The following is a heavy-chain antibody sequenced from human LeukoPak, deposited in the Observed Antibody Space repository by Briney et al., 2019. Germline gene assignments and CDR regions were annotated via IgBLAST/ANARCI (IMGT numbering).Heavy chain of an antibody. D-gene: IGHD2-2*01. CDR3: AREEIEVVPAATFWFDP. CDR1: GGSISSGSYY. CDR2: IYTSGST. J-gene: IGHJ5*02. Sequence: PSETLSLTCTVSGGSISSGSYYWSWIRQPAGKGLEWIGRIYTSGSTNYNPSLKSRVTISVDTSKNQFSLKLSSVTAADTAVYYCAREEIEVVPAATFWFDPWGQGTLVTVSS. V-gene: IGHV4-61*02.